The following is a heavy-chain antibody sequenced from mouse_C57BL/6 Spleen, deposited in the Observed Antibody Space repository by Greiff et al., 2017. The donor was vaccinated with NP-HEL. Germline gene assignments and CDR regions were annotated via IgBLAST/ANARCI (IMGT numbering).Heavy chain of an antibody. V-gene: IGHV5-16*01. CDR1: GFTFSDYY. CDR3: ARELGGFDY. CDR2: INYDGSST. J-gene: IGHJ2*01. Sequence: EVMLVESEGGLVQPGSSMKLSCTASGFTFSDYYMAWVRQVPEKGLEWVANINYDGSSTYYLDSLKSRFIISRDNAKNILYLQMSSLKSEDTATYYCARELGGFDYWGQGTTLTVSS.